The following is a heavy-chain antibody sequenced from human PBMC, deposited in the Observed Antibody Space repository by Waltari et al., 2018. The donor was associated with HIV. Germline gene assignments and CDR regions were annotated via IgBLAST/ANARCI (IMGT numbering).Heavy chain of an antibody. Sequence: EVQMLESGGGLVQHGGSLRLYCAASGFTVSNYPVNWVPQAPGKGLEWVSAISGSGYSTYYAESVKGRFTISRDNSKNKLYLQMNSLRAEDTAVYFCVKEHQYSHTWYSFYGMDVWGQGTTVTVSS. J-gene: IGHJ6*02. CDR2: ISGSGYST. CDR1: GFTVSNYP. CDR3: VKEHQYSHTWYSFYGMDV. V-gene: IGHV3-23*01. D-gene: IGHD6-13*01.